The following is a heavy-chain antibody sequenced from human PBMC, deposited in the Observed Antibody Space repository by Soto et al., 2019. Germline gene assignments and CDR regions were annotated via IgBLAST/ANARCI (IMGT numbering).Heavy chain of an antibody. CDR3: ARGEDTAMEYYFYY. D-gene: IGHD5-18*01. Sequence: QVQLQESGPGLVKPSQTLSLTCTVSGGSISSGGYYWSWSRQHPGKGLEWIGYIYYSGSTYYNPSLKSRVNLSVDTSKNQFSLKLSSVTAADTAVYYGARGEDTAMEYYFYYWGQGTLVTVSS. J-gene: IGHJ4*02. CDR1: GGSISSGGYY. V-gene: IGHV4-31*03. CDR2: IYYSGST.